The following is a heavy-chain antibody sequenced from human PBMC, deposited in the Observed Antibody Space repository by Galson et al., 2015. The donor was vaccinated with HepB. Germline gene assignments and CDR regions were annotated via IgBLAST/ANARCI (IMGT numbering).Heavy chain of an antibody. CDR1: GFTLSNYS. D-gene: IGHD6-13*01. CDR2: TIGPGFDT. J-gene: IGHJ2*01. CDR3: AKYGQGVAPAGRYFDL. V-gene: IGHV3-23*01. Sequence: SLRLSCAASGFTLSNYSMTWVRQAPGKGLEWVATIGPGFDTHYADSVKGRFTVSRDNSEDTLYLQMNSLRVGDTALYYCAKYGQGVAPAGRYFDLWGRGTLVTVSS.